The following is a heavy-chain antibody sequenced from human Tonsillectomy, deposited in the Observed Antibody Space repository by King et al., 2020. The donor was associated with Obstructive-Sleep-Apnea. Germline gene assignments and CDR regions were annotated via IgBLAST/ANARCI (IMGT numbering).Heavy chain of an antibody. CDR2: INPNSGVT. D-gene: IGHD3-9*01. Sequence: QLVQSGAEVKKPGASVKVSCKASGYTFIDYYVHWVRQAPGQGLEWMGWINPNSGVTNYAQKFQGRVTMTRDTSISTAYMELGRLRFDDTAVYYCTRKTYDILTGYRDYFDYWGQGTLVTVSS. J-gene: IGHJ4*02. CDR3: TRKTYDILTGYRDYFDY. CDR1: GYTFIDYY. V-gene: IGHV1-2*02.